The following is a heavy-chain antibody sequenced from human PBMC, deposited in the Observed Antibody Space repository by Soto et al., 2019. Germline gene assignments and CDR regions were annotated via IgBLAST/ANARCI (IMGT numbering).Heavy chain of an antibody. D-gene: IGHD2-21*01. CDR2: ISDSGGNT. J-gene: IGHJ6*02. CDR3: AKDPYSPTLTIPRFYYYVMDV. Sequence: GGSLRLSCAASGFTFSSFAMSWVRQAPGKGLEWVSSISDSGGNTYFADSVKGRFTISRDNSKNTLYLQMNSLRAEDTAVYYCAKDPYSPTLTIPRFYYYVMDVWGQGTTVTVSS. CDR1: GFTFSSFA. V-gene: IGHV3-23*01.